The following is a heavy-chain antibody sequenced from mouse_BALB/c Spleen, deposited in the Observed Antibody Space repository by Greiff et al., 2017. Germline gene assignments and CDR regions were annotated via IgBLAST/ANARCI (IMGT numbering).Heavy chain of an antibody. CDR3: TRTVGPRPMDY. V-gene: IGHV1-5*01. D-gene: IGHD1-1*01. CDR1: GYTFTSYW. Sequence: VHVKQSGTVLARPGASVKMSCKASGYTFTSYWMHWVKQRPGQGLEWIGAIYPGNGDTSYNQKFKGKAKLTAVTSTSTAYMELSSLTNEDSAVYYCTRTVGPRPMDYWGQGTSVTVSS. CDR2: IYPGNGDT. J-gene: IGHJ4*01.